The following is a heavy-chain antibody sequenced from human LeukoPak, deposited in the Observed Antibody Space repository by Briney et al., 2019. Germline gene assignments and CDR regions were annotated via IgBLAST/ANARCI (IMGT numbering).Heavy chain of an antibody. Sequence: ASVKVSCKASGYTFTSYDINWVRQATGQGLEWMGWMNPNSGNTGYAQKFQGRVTITRNTFISTAYMELSSLRSEDTAVYYCARGRTYCSSTSCYTFGYWGQGTLVTVSS. J-gene: IGHJ4*02. CDR1: GYTFTSYD. CDR2: MNPNSGNT. CDR3: ARGRTYCSSTSCYTFGY. V-gene: IGHV1-8*03. D-gene: IGHD2-2*02.